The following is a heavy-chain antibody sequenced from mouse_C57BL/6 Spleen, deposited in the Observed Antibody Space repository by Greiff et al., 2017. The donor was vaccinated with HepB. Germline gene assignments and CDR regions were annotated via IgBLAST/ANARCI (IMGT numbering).Heavy chain of an antibody. D-gene: IGHD2-5*01. CDR3: TVGSNYYFDY. CDR1: GYTFTDYE. J-gene: IGHJ2*01. V-gene: IGHV1-15*01. CDR2: IDPETGGT. Sequence: QVQLKESGAELVRPGASVTLSCKASGYTFTDYEMHWVKQTPVHGLEWIGAIDPETGGTAYNQKFKGKAILTADKSSSTAYMELRSLTSEDSAVYYCTVGSNYYFDYWGQGTTLTVSS.